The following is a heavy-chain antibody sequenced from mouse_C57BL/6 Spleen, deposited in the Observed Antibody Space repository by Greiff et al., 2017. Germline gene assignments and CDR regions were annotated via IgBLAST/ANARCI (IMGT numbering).Heavy chain of an antibody. CDR2: IYPGDGDT. CDR1: GYAFSSSW. CDR3: ARSGYGSCYGDY. Sequence: QVQLKQSGPELVKPGASVKISCKASGYAFSSSWMNWVKQRPGQGLEWIGRIYPGDGDTNYNGKFKGKATLTASKSTSAAYSQLSGMTSEDSAVYFCARSGYGSCYGDYWGQGTTLTVSS. V-gene: IGHV1-82*01. D-gene: IGHD1-1*01. J-gene: IGHJ2*01.